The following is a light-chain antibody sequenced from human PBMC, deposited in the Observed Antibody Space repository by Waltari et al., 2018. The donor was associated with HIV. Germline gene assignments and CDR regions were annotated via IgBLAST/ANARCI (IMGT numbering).Light chain of an antibody. CDR3: SSYAGSNTDVV. J-gene: IGLJ2*01. V-gene: IGLV2-8*01. Sequence: QSALTQPPSASGSPGQSVTISCTGTSSDVGGYNYVSWYQQHPGKAPKLMIYEVSKRPSGVPDRSSGSKAGNTASLTVSGLQAEDEADYYCSSYAGSNTDVVFGGGTKLTVL. CDR1: SSDVGGYNY. CDR2: EVS.